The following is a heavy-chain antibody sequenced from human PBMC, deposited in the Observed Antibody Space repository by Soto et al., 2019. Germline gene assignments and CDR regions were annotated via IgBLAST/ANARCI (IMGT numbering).Heavy chain of an antibody. CDR3: ARDNRPLVTGYFDY. J-gene: IGHJ4*02. CDR1: GFTFSSYA. Sequence: GGSLRLSCAASGFTFSSYAMHWVRQAPGKGLEWVAVISYDGSNKYYADSVKGRFTISRDNSKNTLYLQMNSLRAEDTAVYYCARDNRPLVTGYFDYWGQGTLVTVSS. D-gene: IGHD3-16*02. CDR2: ISYDGSNK. V-gene: IGHV3-30-3*01.